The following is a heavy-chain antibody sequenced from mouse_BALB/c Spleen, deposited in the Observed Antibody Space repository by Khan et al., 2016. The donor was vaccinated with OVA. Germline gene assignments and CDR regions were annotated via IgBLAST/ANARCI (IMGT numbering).Heavy chain of an antibody. CDR2: INPSSGRT. D-gene: IGHD2-1*01. V-gene: IGHV1S81*02. CDR3: ARGWFGNFNLDY. J-gene: IGHJ2*01. CDR1: GYNFTSYY. Sequence: QVQLQQPGAELVKPGASVKVSCKASGYNFTSYYMHWVKLRPGQGLEWIGEINPSSGRTDYNEKFKTKATLTVDTSSSTAYMQLSSLTSEDSAVYSCARGWFGNFNLDYWGQGTTRTVSS.